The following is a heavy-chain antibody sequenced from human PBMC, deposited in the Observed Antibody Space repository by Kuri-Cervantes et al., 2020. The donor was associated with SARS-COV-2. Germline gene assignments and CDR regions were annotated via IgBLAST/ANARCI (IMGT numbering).Heavy chain of an antibody. CDR1: GGSISSSS. CDR3: AGSNDFWSTMVDY. Sequence: GGSLRLSCTVSGGSISSSSYYWGRIRQPPGKGLVWVAVISYDGSNKYYAASVKGRFTISRHNSKNTLYLQMNSLRAEDTAVYYCAGSNDFWSTMVDYWGEGTLVTVSS. J-gene: IGHJ4*02. CDR2: ISYDGSNK. D-gene: IGHD3-3*01. V-gene: IGHV3-30*14.